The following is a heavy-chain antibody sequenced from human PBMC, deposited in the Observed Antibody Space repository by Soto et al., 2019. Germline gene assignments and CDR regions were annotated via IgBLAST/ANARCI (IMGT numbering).Heavy chain of an antibody. Sequence: QVQLVQSGAEVKKPGASVKVSCKASGYTFTSYGISWVRQAPGQGLEWMGWISAYNGNTNYAQKHQGRVTMTTDTSTSTAYMELRSQRSYDTAVYYCAATQYYDVWSGRTTYYYYGMDVWGQGTTVTVSS. D-gene: IGHD3-3*01. CDR1: GYTFTSYG. V-gene: IGHV1-18*01. J-gene: IGHJ6*02. CDR2: ISAYNGNT. CDR3: AATQYYDVWSGRTTYYYYGMDV.